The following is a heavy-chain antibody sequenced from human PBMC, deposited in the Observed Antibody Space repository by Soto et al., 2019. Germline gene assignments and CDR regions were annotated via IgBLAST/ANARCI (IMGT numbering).Heavy chain of an antibody. V-gene: IGHV5-51*01. CDR2: IYPGDSDT. CDR1: GYSFTSYW. Sequence: GESLKISCKGSGYSFTSYWIGWVRQMPGKGLEWMGIIYPGDSDTRYSPSFQGQVTISADKSISTAYLQWSSLKASDTAMYYCARGRRHHPFYYYGMDVWGQGTTVTVSS. J-gene: IGHJ6*02. CDR3: ARGRRHHPFYYYGMDV.